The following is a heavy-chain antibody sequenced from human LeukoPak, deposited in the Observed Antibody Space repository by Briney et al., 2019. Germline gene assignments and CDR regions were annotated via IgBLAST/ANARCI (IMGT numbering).Heavy chain of an antibody. V-gene: IGHV1-2*02. Sequence: ASVKVSCKASGYTFTGYYMHWVRQAPGQGLEGMGWINPNSGGTNYAQKFQGRVTMTRDTSISTAYMELSRLRSDDTAVYYCARVPGYCSSTSCYRRAYYFDCWGQGTLVTVSS. CDR3: ARVPGYCSSTSCYRRAYYFDC. CDR1: GYTFTGYY. D-gene: IGHD2-2*02. CDR2: INPNSGGT. J-gene: IGHJ4*02.